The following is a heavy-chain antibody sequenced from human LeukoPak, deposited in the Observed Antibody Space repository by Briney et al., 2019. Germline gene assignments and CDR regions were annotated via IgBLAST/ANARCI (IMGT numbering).Heavy chain of an antibody. Sequence: SETLSLTCAVYGGSFSGYYWSWIRQPPGKGLEWIGEINHSGSTNYNQSLKSRVTISVDTSKNQFSLKLSSVTAADTAVYFCARPYGSGTKGLGMDVWGQGTTVTVSS. CDR1: GGSFSGYY. CDR2: INHSGST. V-gene: IGHV4-34*01. J-gene: IGHJ6*02. D-gene: IGHD3-10*01. CDR3: ARPYGSGTKGLGMDV.